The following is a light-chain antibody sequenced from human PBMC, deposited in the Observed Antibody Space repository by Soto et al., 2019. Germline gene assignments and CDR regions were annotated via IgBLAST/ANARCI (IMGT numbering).Light chain of an antibody. Sequence: IVMTQTPLSSPVTLGQPASISCRSSQSLVHSDGNTYLSWLQQMPGQPPRLRLYKTYNRFYGERERFSGSGGGTDFNLKLSRVEAEDVAVYYCTHATQFTWTFGQGNKVE. CDR1: QSLVHSDGNTY. J-gene: IGKJ1*01. CDR3: THATQFTWT. CDR2: KTY. V-gene: IGKV2-24*01.